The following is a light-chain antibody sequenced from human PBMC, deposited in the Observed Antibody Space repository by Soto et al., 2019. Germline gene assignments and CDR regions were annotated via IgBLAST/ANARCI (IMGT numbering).Light chain of an antibody. Sequence: DIGMTQSPDSLAFSLCEMAAINCRSSQSFLYSSNNKNYLAWYQQKPGQPPKLLIYWASTRESGVPDRFSGSGSGTDFTLTISSLQAEDVAVYYCQQYYSTPSITFGQGTRLEIK. CDR1: QSFLYSSNNKNY. J-gene: IGKJ5*01. V-gene: IGKV4-1*01. CDR3: QQYYSTPSIT. CDR2: WAS.